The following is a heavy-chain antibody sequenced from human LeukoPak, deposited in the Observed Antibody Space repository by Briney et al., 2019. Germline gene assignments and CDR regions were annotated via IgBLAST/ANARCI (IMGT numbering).Heavy chain of an antibody. CDR2: ISSSGSTI. D-gene: IGHD4-17*01. Sequence: QPGGSLRLSCAASGFTFSSYEMNWVRQAPGKGLEWVSYISSSGSTIYYADSVKGRFTISRDNAKNSLYLQMNSLRAEDTAVYYCARDDYGDLDIWGQGTMVTVSS. J-gene: IGHJ3*02. CDR3: ARDDYGDLDI. CDR1: GFTFSSYE. V-gene: IGHV3-48*03.